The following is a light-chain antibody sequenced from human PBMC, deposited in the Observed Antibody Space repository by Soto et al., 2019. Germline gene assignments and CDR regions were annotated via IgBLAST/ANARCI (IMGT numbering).Light chain of an antibody. V-gene: IGKV3-20*01. CDR2: GAS. CDR3: QQYGSSPGT. J-gene: IGKJ1*01. CDR1: QSVSSSY. Sequence: EIVLTQSPGTLSLSPGERATLSCRASQSVSSSYLAWYQQKPGQAPRLLIYGASSRATGIPDRFSGSGSGTDFTLTISRLEPEYCAVYYCQQYGSSPGTFGQGTKVEIK.